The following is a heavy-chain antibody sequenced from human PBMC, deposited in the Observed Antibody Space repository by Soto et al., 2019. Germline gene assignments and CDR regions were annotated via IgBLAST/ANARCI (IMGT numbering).Heavy chain of an antibody. V-gene: IGHV4-4*01. Sequence: TLSLTCGVSGGTVASSHWWSWVRQSPGRGLEWIGNVYHTGDTNFNPSLQSRVTFSVDKSNNQFSLRLTSVTAADTAVYFCAREIVTAGGNNYFDPWGPGTLVTVSS. CDR3: AREIVTAGGNNYFDP. CDR1: GGTVASSHW. D-gene: IGHD2-21*02. CDR2: VYHTGDT. J-gene: IGHJ5*02.